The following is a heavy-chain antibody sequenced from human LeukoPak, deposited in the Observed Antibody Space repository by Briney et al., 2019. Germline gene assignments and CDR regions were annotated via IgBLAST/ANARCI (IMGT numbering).Heavy chain of an antibody. Sequence: GGSLRLSCAASGFTFSSYGMHWVRQAPGKGLEWVAVISYDGSNKYYADSVKGRFTISRDNSKNTLYLQMNSLRAEDTAVYYCAKDHGTAMVTDYFDYWGQGTLVTVSS. CDR3: AKDHGTAMVTDYFDY. D-gene: IGHD5-18*01. V-gene: IGHV3-30*18. J-gene: IGHJ4*02. CDR1: GFTFSSYG. CDR2: ISYDGSNK.